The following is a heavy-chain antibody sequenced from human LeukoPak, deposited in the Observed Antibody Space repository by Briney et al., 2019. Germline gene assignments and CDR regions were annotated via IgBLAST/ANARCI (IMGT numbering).Heavy chain of an antibody. J-gene: IGHJ2*01. Sequence: SQTLSLTCAISGDSVSSNSAAWNRIRLSPSRGLEWLGRTYYRSKWYNDYAVSVKSRITINPDTSKNQFSLQLASVTPEDTAVYFCARVTWYFDLWGRGTLVTVSS. CDR3: ARVTWYFDL. CDR1: GDSVSSNSAA. V-gene: IGHV6-1*01. CDR2: TYYRSKWYN.